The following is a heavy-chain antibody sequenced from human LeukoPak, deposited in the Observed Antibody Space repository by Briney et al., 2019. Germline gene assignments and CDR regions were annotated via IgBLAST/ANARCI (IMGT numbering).Heavy chain of an antibody. V-gene: IGHV3-7*01. CDR3: VRKGRWWTSY. Sequence: GGSLRLSCAASGFTFRNYWMRWVRQAPGKGLDWVASIRQDGSEKQYVDSVKRCLTISTDNPRNSLHLQMQSLRAEDGAVFFGVRKGRWWTSYWGQGTLVSVSS. CDR2: IRQDGSEK. D-gene: IGHD2-15*01. CDR1: GFTFRNYW. J-gene: IGHJ4*02.